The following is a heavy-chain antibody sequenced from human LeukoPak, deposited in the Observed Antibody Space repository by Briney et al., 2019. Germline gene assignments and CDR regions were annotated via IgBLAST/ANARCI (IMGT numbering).Heavy chain of an antibody. V-gene: IGHV3-30*18. J-gene: IGHJ4*02. Sequence: PGGSLRLSCAASGFIFRNYGLHWVRQAPGKGLEWVALISTDGSNKNYAESVKGRFTISRDNSKNTLYLQMNGLRAEDTAFYYCAKDITHSGWSNFDYWGQGTLVTVSS. D-gene: IGHD6-19*01. CDR3: AKDITHSGWSNFDY. CDR2: ISTDGSNK. CDR1: GFIFRNYG.